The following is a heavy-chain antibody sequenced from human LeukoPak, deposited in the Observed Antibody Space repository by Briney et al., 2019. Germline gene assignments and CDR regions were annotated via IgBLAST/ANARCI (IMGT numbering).Heavy chain of an antibody. V-gene: IGHV4-30-2*01. CDR1: GGSISSGGYS. CDR2: IYHSGST. D-gene: IGHD3-10*01. CDR3: ARGYMVRGVAADY. Sequence: SETLSLTCAVSGGSISSGGYSWSWIRQPPGKGLEWIGYIYHSGSTYYNPSLKSRVTISVDRSKNQFSLKLSSVTAADTAVYYCARGYMVRGVAADYWGQGTLVTVSS. J-gene: IGHJ4*02.